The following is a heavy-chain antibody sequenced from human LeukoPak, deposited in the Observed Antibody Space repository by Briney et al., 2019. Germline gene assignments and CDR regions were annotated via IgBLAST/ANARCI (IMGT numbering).Heavy chain of an antibody. CDR3: ARHGCSSTSCSTPYFQH. V-gene: IGHV5-51*01. CDR1: GYSFTTNW. Sequence: GESLKISCKGSGYSFTTNWIGWVRQMPGKGLEWMGIIYPGDSDTRYSPSFQGQVTISADKSISTAYLQWSSLKASDTAMYYCARHGCSSTSCSTPYFQHWGQGTLVTVSS. D-gene: IGHD2-2*02. J-gene: IGHJ1*01. CDR2: IYPGDSDT.